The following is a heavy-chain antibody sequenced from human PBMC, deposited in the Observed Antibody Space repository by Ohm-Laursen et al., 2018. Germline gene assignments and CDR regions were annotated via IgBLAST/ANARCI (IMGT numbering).Heavy chain of an antibody. CDR2: ISETSSHI. CDR1: GFSVSSYD. D-gene: IGHD1-1*01. J-gene: IGHJ4*02. V-gene: IGHV3-21*01. Sequence: SLRLSCSASGFSVSSYDMNWVRQAPGKGLEWISYISETSSHIYDADSVRGRFTVARDIAKNSLYLQLNSLRAEDTAVYYCAPLGTGNDYWGQGTLVTVSS. CDR3: APLGTGNDY.